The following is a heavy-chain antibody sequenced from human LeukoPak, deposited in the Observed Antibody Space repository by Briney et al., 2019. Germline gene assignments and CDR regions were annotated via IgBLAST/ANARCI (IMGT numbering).Heavy chain of an antibody. Sequence: SETLSLTCIVYGDSISGYYWSWLRQPPGKGLEWIGYIYYSGSTNYNPSLKSRVTTSVDTSKNQFSLKLSSVTAADTAVYYCARSGVDGCWFDPWGQGTLVTVSS. CDR2: IYYSGST. J-gene: IGHJ5*02. CDR3: ARSGVDGCWFDP. V-gene: IGHV4-59*01. D-gene: IGHD5-24*01. CDR1: GDSISGYY.